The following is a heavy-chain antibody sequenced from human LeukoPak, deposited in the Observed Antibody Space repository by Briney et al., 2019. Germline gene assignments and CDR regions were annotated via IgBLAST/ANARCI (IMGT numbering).Heavy chain of an antibody. Sequence: ASVKVSCKASGYTFTSYDINWVRQAIGQGLEWMGWISAYNGNTNYAQKLQGRVTMTTDTSTSTAYMDLRSLRSDDTAVYYCARDLEDIVVVPAAYTFDYWGQGTLVTVSS. CDR2: ISAYNGNT. V-gene: IGHV1-18*01. D-gene: IGHD2-2*01. J-gene: IGHJ4*02. CDR3: ARDLEDIVVVPAAYTFDY. CDR1: GYTFTSYD.